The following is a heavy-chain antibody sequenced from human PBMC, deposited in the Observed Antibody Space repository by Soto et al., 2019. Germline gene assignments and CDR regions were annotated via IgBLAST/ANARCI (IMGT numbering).Heavy chain of an antibody. D-gene: IGHD2-15*01. CDR1: GGTFSSYA. J-gene: IGHJ4*02. V-gene: IGHV1-69*13. CDR3: GAYCSGGSCYGMFDY. Sequence: SVKVSCKASGGTFSSYAISWVRQAPGQGLEWMGGIIPIFGTANYAQKFQGRVTITADESTSTAYMELSSLRSEDTAVYYCGAYCSGGSCYGMFDYWGQGTLVTVS. CDR2: IIPIFGTA.